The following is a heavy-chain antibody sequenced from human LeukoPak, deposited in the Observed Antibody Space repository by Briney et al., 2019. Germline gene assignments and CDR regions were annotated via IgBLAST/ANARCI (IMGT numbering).Heavy chain of an antibody. Sequence: KASETLSLTCTVSGGSISSSGYYWGWIRQPQGKGLEWIGSIYYSGSTYYNPSLKSRVTISVDTSKNHFSLKMRSVTAADTAVYYCARCGYASGWFFGLDCDYWGQGTLVTVSS. CDR1: GGSISSSGYY. CDR2: IYYSGST. J-gene: IGHJ4*02. CDR3: ARCGYASGWFFGLDCDY. D-gene: IGHD6-19*01. V-gene: IGHV4-39*02.